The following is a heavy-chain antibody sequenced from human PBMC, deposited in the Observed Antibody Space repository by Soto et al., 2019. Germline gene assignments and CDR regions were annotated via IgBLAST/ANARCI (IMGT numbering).Heavy chain of an antibody. D-gene: IGHD3-22*01. J-gene: IGHJ6*02. Sequence: GGSLRLSCAASGFTFSSYAMSWVRQAPGKGLEWVSAISGSGGSTYYADSVKGRFTISRDNSKNTLYLQMNSLRAEDTAVYYCAKENSYGDSSGYYYVFDYYGMDVWGQGTTVTVSS. V-gene: IGHV3-23*01. CDR3: AKENSYGDSSGYYYVFDYYGMDV. CDR1: GFTFSSYA. CDR2: ISGSGGST.